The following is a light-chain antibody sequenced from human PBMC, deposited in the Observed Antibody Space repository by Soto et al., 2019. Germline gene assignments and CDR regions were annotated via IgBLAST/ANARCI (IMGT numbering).Light chain of an antibody. J-gene: IGKJ5*01. V-gene: IGKV3-15*01. CDR1: QSVSSN. CDR3: QQYNAWPPIT. Sequence: IVMTQSPATLSVSPGERATLSCRASQSVSSNLAWYQQKPGQAPSLLIYGATTSATGIPARFSGSGSATEFTLTISSLQSEDFAVFYCQQYNAWPPITFGQGTRLEI. CDR2: GAT.